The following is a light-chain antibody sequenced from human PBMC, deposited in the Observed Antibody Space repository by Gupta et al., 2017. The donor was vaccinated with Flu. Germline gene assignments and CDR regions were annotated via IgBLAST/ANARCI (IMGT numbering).Light chain of an antibody. V-gene: IGKV2-30*01. Sequence: DVVMTQSPLSLPVTLGQPASISCRSSQSLVYSDGNTYLNWFQQRPGQSPRRLIYKVSNRDSGVPDRFSGRGSGTDFTLKISRVEAEDVGVYYWMQGTHWPYSFGQGTKLEIK. J-gene: IGKJ2*03. CDR2: KVS. CDR3: MQGTHWPYS. CDR1: QSLVYSDGNTY.